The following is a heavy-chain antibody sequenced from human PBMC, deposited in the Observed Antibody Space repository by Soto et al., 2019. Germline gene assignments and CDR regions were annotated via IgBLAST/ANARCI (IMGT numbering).Heavy chain of an antibody. D-gene: IGHD2-2*02. CDR1: GFTFSKFW. CDR2: IKQDGSQK. V-gene: IGHV3-7*03. J-gene: IGHJ5*02. Sequence: PGWSLRLSCAVSGFTFSKFWMSWVRQAPGKGLEWVANIKQDGSQKYYVDSVKGRFTISRDNAKNSLYLQMNSLTADDTAVYYCARVLLYSASGRGWFDPWGQG. CDR3: ARVLLYSASGRGWFDP.